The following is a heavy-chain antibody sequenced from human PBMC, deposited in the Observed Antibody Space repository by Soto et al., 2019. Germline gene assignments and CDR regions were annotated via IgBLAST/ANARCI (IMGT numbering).Heavy chain of an antibody. CDR2: ISGYNANT. CDR3: ARMGDVPYCYYGLDV. Sequence: QVQLVQSGAEVKKPGASVKVSCKASGYSFTRYGISWVRQAPGQGLEWMGWISGYNANTNYPENLPGRVTMTTDTSTSTAYMEVRTVISDAAAVYYCARMGDVPYCYYGLDVWGQGTTVTVSS. CDR1: GYSFTRYG. J-gene: IGHJ6*02. D-gene: IGHD3-16*01. V-gene: IGHV1-18*01.